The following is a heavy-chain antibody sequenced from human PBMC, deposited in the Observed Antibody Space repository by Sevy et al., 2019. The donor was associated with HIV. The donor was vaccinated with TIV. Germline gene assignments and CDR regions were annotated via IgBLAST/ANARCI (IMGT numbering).Heavy chain of an antibody. Sequence: GGSLRLSCAASGFTFSSYAMSWVRQAPGKGLEWVSAISGSGGSTYYADTMKGRFTIDRDSSKNTLYLQMNSLRAEDTAVYYCARGGYYYYYYMDVWGKGTTVTVSS. CDR2: ISGSGGST. CDR1: GFTFSSYA. J-gene: IGHJ6*03. V-gene: IGHV3-23*01. CDR3: ARGGYYYYYYMDV.